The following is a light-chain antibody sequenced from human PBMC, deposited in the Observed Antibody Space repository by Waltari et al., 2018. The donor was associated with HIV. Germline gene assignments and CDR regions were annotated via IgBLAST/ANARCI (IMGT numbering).Light chain of an antibody. J-gene: IGKJ4*01. CDR3: QQYFTVRPT. Sequence: DLVMTQSPASLTVSLGARATINCRASRTVLSDSDNRNSLAWYQQKPGQSPNVLIYGASTRQSGVPNRFSASGSGTNFSLTISSLQAEDVALYYCQQYFTVRPTFGGGTKVEI. V-gene: IGKV4-1*01. CDR1: RTVLSDSDNRNS. CDR2: GAS.